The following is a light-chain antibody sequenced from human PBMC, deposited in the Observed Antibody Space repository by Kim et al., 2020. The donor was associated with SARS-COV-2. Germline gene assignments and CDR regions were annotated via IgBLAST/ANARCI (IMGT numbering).Light chain of an antibody. CDR2: YDS. CDR3: QVWENTLRT. V-gene: IGLV3-21*01. Sequence: SVAPGKTARITCGGNNIGRKSIHWYQPKPGQAPVLVIYYDSDRPPGVSERFSASNSGNTATLAISSVEPGDEADYYCQVWENTLRTFGGGTQLTVL. J-gene: IGLJ2*01. CDR1: NIGRKS.